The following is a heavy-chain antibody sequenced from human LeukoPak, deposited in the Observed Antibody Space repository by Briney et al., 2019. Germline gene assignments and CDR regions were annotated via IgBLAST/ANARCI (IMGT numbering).Heavy chain of an antibody. V-gene: IGHV3-7*01. CDR2: IKQDGNEK. Sequence: GGSLRLSCAASGFTFTNYWMSWVRQAPGTGLEWVANIKQDGNEKYYVDSVRGRFTINRDNAKNSLYLQMNSLRAEDTAVYYCARGGTSGYSSSLHFWGGNYYFDYWGQGTLVTVSS. CDR3: ARGGTSGYSSSLHFWGGNYYFDY. J-gene: IGHJ4*02. CDR1: GFTFTNYW. D-gene: IGHD6-13*01.